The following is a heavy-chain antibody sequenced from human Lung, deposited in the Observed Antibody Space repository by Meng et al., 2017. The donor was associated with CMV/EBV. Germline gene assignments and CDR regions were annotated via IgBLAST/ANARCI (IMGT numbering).Heavy chain of an antibody. J-gene: IGHJ4*02. Sequence: SXAAAGFTFSSFAMRWVRQAPGKGLEWDSAITASGGRTYSADSVTGPFNISRDTSKNTLYLQMNSQRAEDTAVYYCANAYSGSWYREYYDDWGQGTXVTVSS. CDR1: GFTFSSFA. V-gene: IGHV3-23*01. D-gene: IGHD6-13*01. CDR2: ITASGGRT. CDR3: ANAYSGSWYREYYDD.